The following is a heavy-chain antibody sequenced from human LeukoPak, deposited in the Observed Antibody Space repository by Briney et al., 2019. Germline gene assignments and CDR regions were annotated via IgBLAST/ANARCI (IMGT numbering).Heavy chain of an antibody. J-gene: IGHJ4*02. CDR3: AKDATEYGDSHFDC. CDR2: IWNDGSHE. D-gene: IGHD4-17*01. Sequence: PGRSLRLSCAASGFTFSSYGMHWVRQAPGKGLEWVAAIWNDGSHEYYADSEKGRFTMSRDNSRDTVYLQMNSLRDEDTAVYYCAKDATEYGDSHFDCWGQGTLVTVSS. V-gene: IGHV3-33*06. CDR1: GFTFSSYG.